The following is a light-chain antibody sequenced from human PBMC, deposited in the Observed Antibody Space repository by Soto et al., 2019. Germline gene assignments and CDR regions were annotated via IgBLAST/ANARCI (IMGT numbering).Light chain of an antibody. CDR2: AAS. Sequence: DIQMTQSPYTLSAFVGDRVTITCRASQSVSSSLAWYQQKPGKAPKLLIYAASTLESGVSSRFSGSGFGTEFTLTISSLQPDDFATYYCQQYESFSPYTFGHGTNVEIK. J-gene: IGKJ2*01. CDR3: QQYESFSPYT. V-gene: IGKV1-5*01. CDR1: QSVSSS.